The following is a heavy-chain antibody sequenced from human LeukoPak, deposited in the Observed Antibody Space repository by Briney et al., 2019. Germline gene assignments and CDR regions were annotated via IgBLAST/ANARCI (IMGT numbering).Heavy chain of an antibody. J-gene: IGHJ4*02. D-gene: IGHD6-19*01. CDR1: GGSISSSNW. Sequence: SETLSLTCAVSGGSISSSNWWSWVRQPPGKGLEWIGEIYHSGSTNYNPSLKSRVTISVDKSKNQFSLKLSSVTAADTAVYYCARTIMDSSGWYLTDYWGQGTLVTVSS. CDR3: ARTIMDSSGWYLTDY. CDR2: IYHSGST. V-gene: IGHV4-4*02.